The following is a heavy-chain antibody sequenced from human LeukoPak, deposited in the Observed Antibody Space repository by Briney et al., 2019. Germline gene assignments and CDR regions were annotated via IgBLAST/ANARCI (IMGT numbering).Heavy chain of an antibody. CDR3: ARGPVSTHGMDV. D-gene: IGHD6-13*01. Sequence: ASVKVSCKASGYTFTNYDINWVRQAPGQGLEGMGWRNPNSGRTDFAQKFQGRLTMTADTSISTAYMELSSLTSDDTAVYYCARGPVSTHGMDVWGQGTTVTVSS. V-gene: IGHV1-8*01. CDR1: GYTFTNYD. J-gene: IGHJ6*02. CDR2: RNPNSGRT.